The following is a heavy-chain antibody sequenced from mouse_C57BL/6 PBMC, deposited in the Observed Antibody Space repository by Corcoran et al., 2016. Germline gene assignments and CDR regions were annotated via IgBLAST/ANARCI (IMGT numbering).Heavy chain of an antibody. CDR1: GYTFTDYY. V-gene: IGHV1-19*01. Sequence: EVQLQQSGPVLVKPGASVKMSCKASGYTFTDYYMNWVKQSHGKSLEWIGVINPYNGGTSYNQKFKGKATLTVDKSSSTAYMELNSLTSEDSAVYYCARSYDGYFDVWGTGTTVTVSS. J-gene: IGHJ1*03. CDR3: ARSYDGYFDV. CDR2: INPYNGGT. D-gene: IGHD2-12*01.